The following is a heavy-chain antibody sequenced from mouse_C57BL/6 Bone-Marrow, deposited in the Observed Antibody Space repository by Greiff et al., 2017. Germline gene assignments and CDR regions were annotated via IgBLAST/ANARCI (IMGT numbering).Heavy chain of an antibody. CDR2: INPGSGGT. Sequence: VQLQQSGAELVRPGTSVKVSCKASGYAFTNYLIEWVKQRPGQGLEWIGVINPGSGGTNYNEKFKGKATLTADKSSSTAYMQLHSLTSEDSAVYFCARSKNWDSGFAYWGQGTLVTVSA. V-gene: IGHV1-54*01. CDR3: ARSKNWDSGFAY. J-gene: IGHJ3*01. D-gene: IGHD4-1*01. CDR1: GYAFTNYL.